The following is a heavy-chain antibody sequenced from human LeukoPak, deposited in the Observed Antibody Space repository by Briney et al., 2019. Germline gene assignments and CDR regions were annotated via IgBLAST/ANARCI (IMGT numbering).Heavy chain of an antibody. D-gene: IGHD3-10*01. CDR3: ASGSLPRGVHGGFDY. CDR2: IIPIFGTA. CDR1: GGTFSSYA. J-gene: IGHJ4*02. V-gene: IGHV1-69*06. Sequence: ASVKVSCKASGGTFSSYAISWVRQAPGQGLEWMGGIIPIFGTANYAQKFQGRVTITADKSTSTAYMELRSLRSDDTAVYYCASGSLPRGVHGGFDYWGQGTLVTVSS.